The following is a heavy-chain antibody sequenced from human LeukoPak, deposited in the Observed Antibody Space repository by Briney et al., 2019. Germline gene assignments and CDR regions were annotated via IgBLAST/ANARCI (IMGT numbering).Heavy chain of an antibody. CDR3: ARWQNYYDSSGYPI. CDR1: GYSFTSYW. D-gene: IGHD3-22*01. V-gene: IGHV5-51*01. CDR2: IFPGDSDT. Sequence: GESLKISCKGSGYSFTSYWIGWVRQMPGKGLEYMGIIFPGDSDTRYSPAFQGQVTISAEKSINTAYLKWSSLKASDTAIYYCARWQNYYDSSGYPIWGQGTMVTVSS. J-gene: IGHJ3*02.